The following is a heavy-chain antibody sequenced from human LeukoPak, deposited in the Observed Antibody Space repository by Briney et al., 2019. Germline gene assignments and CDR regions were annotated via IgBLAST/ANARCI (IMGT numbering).Heavy chain of an antibody. CDR2: IWSDGTNK. Sequence: GRSLRLSCAASGFTLSSYGMHWVRQTPGKGLEWVTIIWSDGTNKYYADSVKGRFTISRDNSKNTLYLQMNSLRAEDTAVYYCARGSGSFSWGFDYWGQGTLVTVSS. CDR1: GFTLSSYG. J-gene: IGHJ4*02. CDR3: ARGSGSFSWGFDY. V-gene: IGHV3-33*01. D-gene: IGHD1-26*01.